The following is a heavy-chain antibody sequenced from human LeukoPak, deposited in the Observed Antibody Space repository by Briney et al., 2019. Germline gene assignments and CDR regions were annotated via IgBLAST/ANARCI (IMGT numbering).Heavy chain of an antibody. V-gene: IGHV1-2*06. CDR3: ATDGGNHNFDY. CDR1: GFTFTDYY. Sequence: ASVKVSCKASGFTFTDYYLHWVRQAPGQGLEWMGRIILNNGATNYAQKFQGRVTLTRGTSISTAYMELSRQTSDDTAVYYCATDGGNHNFDYWGQGTLVTVSS. J-gene: IGHJ4*02. CDR2: IILNNGAT. D-gene: IGHD1-14*01.